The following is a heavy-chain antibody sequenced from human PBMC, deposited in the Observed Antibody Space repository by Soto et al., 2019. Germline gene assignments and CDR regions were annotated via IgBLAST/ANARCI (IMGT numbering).Heavy chain of an antibody. CDR1: GFTFSTYG. CDR2: IWHDGTKK. CDR3: ARAVGPYDY. J-gene: IGHJ4*02. D-gene: IGHD1-26*01. V-gene: IGHV3-33*01. Sequence: QVQLVESGGGVVQPGRPLRLSCVASGFTFSTYGIHWVRQAPGKGLEWVAVIWHDGTKKYYADSVKGRFTISRDNSKSTLYLQMDSLSAEDTAVYYCARAVGPYDYWGQGTLVTVSS.